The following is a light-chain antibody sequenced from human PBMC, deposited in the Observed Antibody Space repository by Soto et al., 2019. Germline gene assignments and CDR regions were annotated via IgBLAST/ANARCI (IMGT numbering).Light chain of an antibody. V-gene: IGKV1-5*03. CDR2: KVS. CDR1: QNINSW. Sequence: DIQMTQSPSTLSASVGDRVTISCRASQNINSWLAWYQQKPGKAPHLLIYKVSNLQSGVPSRFSGSGSGTEFTLTISSLQPDDFATCYCQQYRGYWTFGQGTKVDIK. J-gene: IGKJ1*01. CDR3: QQYRGYWT.